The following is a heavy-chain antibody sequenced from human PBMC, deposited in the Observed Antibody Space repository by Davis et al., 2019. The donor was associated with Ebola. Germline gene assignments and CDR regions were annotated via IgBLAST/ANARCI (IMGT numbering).Heavy chain of an antibody. V-gene: IGHV4-4*02. CDR3: ARVSLGCSTSSCFFDT. Sequence: MPGGSLRLSCVVSGASVTTGAWWNWVRQPPGKGLEWTGEINYTGSTNLNPSFRSRLNMSLDKSRNAFSLNLNALTAADTALYYCARVSLGCSTSSCFFDTWGQGTLVTVSS. D-gene: IGHD2/OR15-2a*01. CDR2: INYTGST. J-gene: IGHJ5*02. CDR1: GASVTTGAW.